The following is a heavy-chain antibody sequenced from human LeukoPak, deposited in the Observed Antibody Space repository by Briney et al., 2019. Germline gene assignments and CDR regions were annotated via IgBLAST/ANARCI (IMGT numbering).Heavy chain of an antibody. Sequence: GGSLRLSCAASGFTFSSYEMNWVRQAPGKGLEEVSYISSSGSTIYYADSVKGRFTISRDNAKNSLYLQMNSLRAEDTAVYYCARESPGATRDYWGQGTLVTVSS. CDR1: GFTFSSYE. CDR3: ARESPGATRDY. J-gene: IGHJ4*02. V-gene: IGHV3-48*03. D-gene: IGHD1-26*01. CDR2: ISSSGSTI.